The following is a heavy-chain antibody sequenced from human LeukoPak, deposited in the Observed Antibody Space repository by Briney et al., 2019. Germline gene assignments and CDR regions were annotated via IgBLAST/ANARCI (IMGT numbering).Heavy chain of an antibody. D-gene: IGHD2-15*01. CDR2: ISYDGSNK. CDR1: GFTFSSYG. V-gene: IGHV3-30*03. CDR3: TTDSPCSAGSCYFGY. Sequence: GGALRLSCAAPGFTFSSYGMHWVRQAPGKGVEWVGVISYDGSNKYYADSVKGRFTISRDNSKNTLYLQMNSLRAEDTAVYYCTTDSPCSAGSCYFGYWGQGTLVTVSS. J-gene: IGHJ4*02.